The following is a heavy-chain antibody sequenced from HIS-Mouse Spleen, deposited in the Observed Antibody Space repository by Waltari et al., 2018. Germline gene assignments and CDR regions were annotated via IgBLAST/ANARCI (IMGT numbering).Heavy chain of an antibody. V-gene: IGHV4-34*01. CDR1: GGSFSGYY. Sequence: QVQLQQWGAGLLKPSETLSLTCAVYGGSFSGYYWSWIRQPPGKGLEWIGEIHHSGSTNSNPSLQSRVTISVDTSKNQFSLKLSSVTAADTAVYYCARGLAARFDYWGQGTLVTVSS. CDR2: IHHSGST. J-gene: IGHJ4*02. D-gene: IGHD6-6*01. CDR3: ARGLAARFDY.